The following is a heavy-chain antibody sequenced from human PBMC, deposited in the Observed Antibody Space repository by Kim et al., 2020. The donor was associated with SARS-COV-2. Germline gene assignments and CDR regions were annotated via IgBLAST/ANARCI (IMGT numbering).Heavy chain of an antibody. V-gene: IGHV4-39*01. CDR2: IYYSGST. Sequence: SETLSLTCTVSGGSISSSSYYWGWIRQPPGKGLEWIGSIYYSGSTYYNPSLKRRVTISVDTSKNQFSLKLSSVTAADTAVYYCARRQGLITMVRGVISCWFDPWGQGTLVTVSS. J-gene: IGHJ5*02. CDR3: ARRQGLITMVRGVISCWFDP. CDR1: GGSISSSSYY. D-gene: IGHD3-10*01.